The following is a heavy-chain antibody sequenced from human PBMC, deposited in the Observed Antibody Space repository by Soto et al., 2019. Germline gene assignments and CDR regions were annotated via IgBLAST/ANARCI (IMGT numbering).Heavy chain of an antibody. CDR1: GDSISRYY. CDR2: IYYSGST. V-gene: IGHV4-59*01. D-gene: IGHD2-15*01. CDR3: ARSLGGSSASWFDP. J-gene: IGHJ5*02. Sequence: SETLSLTCTVSGDSISRYYWSWIRQPPGKGLEWIGYIYYSGSTNYNPSLKSRVTISVDTSKNQFSLKLSSVTAADTAVYYCARSLGGSSASWFDPWGQGTLVTVSS.